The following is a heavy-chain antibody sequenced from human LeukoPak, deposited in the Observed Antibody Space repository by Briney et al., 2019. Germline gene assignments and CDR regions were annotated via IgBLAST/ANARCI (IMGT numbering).Heavy chain of an antibody. D-gene: IGHD6-13*01. CDR2: IKQDGREI. Sequence: GGSLRLSCAGSGFTFSNYWMSWVRQAPGKGREWVANIKQDGREIHYLDSVKGRFTISRDNAESSLYLQMNSLKVDDTAVYYCTRDEAAAANWGQGTLVTVSS. V-gene: IGHV3-7*01. CDR3: TRDEAAAAN. J-gene: IGHJ4*02. CDR1: GFTFSNYW.